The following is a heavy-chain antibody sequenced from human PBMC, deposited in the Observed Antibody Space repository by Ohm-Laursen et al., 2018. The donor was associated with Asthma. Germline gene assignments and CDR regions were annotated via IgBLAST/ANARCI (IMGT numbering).Heavy chain of an antibody. CDR3: ARGSNDYGDYGSLY. Sequence: SLRLSCAASGFTFSGDWMTWVRQAPGKGLEWVANIKQDGSEKHYLDSVKGRFTISRDNAKSSLYLQMDSLRGDDTAVYYCARGSNDYGDYGSLYWGQGTLVTVSS. D-gene: IGHD4-17*01. CDR1: GFTFSGDW. V-gene: IGHV3-7*04. CDR2: IKQDGSEK. J-gene: IGHJ4*02.